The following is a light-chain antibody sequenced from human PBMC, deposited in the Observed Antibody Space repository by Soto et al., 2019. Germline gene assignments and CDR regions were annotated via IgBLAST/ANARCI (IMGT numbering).Light chain of an antibody. V-gene: IGKV3-20*01. CDR2: GAS. J-gene: IGKJ1*01. Sequence: ETVLTQSPGTLSLSPGETATLSCRASQSVSGTYVAWYQQRPGQAPRLLIHGASSSATGIPDRFSGSGSGTDFTLTISRLEPEDFAVYYCQEQRTFGQGTKVEIK. CDR3: QEQRT. CDR1: QSVSGTY.